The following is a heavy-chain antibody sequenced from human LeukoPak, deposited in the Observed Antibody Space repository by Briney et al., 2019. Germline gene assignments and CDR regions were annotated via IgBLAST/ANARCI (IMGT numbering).Heavy chain of an antibody. Sequence: SSDGSNKYYADSVKGRFTISRDNSKNTLYLQMNSLRAEDTAVYYCARAGASRAPKGMDVWGQGTTVTVSS. V-gene: IGHV3-30*01. CDR3: ARAGASRAPKGMDV. D-gene: IGHD3-10*01. CDR2: SSDGSNK. J-gene: IGHJ6*02.